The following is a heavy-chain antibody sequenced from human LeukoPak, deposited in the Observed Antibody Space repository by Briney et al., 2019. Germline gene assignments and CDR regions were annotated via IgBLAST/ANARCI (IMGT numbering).Heavy chain of an antibody. CDR1: GFTFSDYY. Sequence: GGSLRLSCAASGFTFSDYYMSWFRQAPGKGLEWVSYISSSGSTIYYADSVKGRFTISRDNAKNSLYLQMNSLRAEDTAVYYCARVRYYGSAHPDYWGQGTLVTVSS. CDR2: ISSSGSTI. V-gene: IGHV3-11*04. J-gene: IGHJ4*02. CDR3: ARVRYYGSAHPDY. D-gene: IGHD3-10*01.